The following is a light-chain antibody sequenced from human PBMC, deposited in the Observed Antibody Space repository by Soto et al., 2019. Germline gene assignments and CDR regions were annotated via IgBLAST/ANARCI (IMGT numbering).Light chain of an antibody. Sequence: EIVMTQSPVPLSLSPGGRATPSCRASQNISRSVAWYQQKPGEAPRRLMYDASKRATGIPARVSGSVSGTDFTLTISSLEPEDFAVYYCQQRDIWPWTFGQGTKWRS. CDR2: DAS. CDR1: QNISRS. J-gene: IGKJ1*01. V-gene: IGKV3-11*01. CDR3: QQRDIWPWT.